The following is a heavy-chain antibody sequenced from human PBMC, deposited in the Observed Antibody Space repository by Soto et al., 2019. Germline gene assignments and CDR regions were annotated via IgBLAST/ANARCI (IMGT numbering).Heavy chain of an antibody. CDR3: ASHPLTASVTDYFYCMDV. J-gene: IGHJ6*02. V-gene: IGHV4-4*02. CDR1: GGFISSSNW. D-gene: IGHD7-27*01. CDR2: IYHSGST. Sequence: PSETLSLTCAVSGGFISSSNWWSWVRQPPGKGLEWIGEIYHSGSTNYNPSLKSRVTISVDKSKTQFSLKLCSVTAADTAVYYCASHPLTASVTDYFYCMDVWGQGXTVTVSS.